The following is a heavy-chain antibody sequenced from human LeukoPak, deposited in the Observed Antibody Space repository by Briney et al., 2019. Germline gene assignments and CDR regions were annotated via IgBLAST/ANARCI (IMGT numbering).Heavy chain of an antibody. J-gene: IGHJ5*01. CDR2: ISGGAHDI. V-gene: IGHV3-11*01. Sequence: GGSLRLSCVASGFTFSEHYMNWIRQAPGRGLEWLSYISGGAHDINYADSVKSRFTISRDNAKNSLSLQMDGLRADDTAVYFCVRTARLADSWGQGTLVTVSS. CDR3: VRTARLADS. CDR1: GFTFSEHY.